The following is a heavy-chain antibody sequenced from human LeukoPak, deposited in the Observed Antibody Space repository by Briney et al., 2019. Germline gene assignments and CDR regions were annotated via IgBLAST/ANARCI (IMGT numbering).Heavy chain of an antibody. CDR2: IIPIFGTA. D-gene: IGHD3-3*01. CDR1: GGTFTSYA. J-gene: IGHJ4*02. Sequence: SVKVSCKASGGTFTSYAISWVRQAPGQGLEWMGGIIPIFGTANYAQKFQGRVTITADESTSTAYMELSSLRSEDTAVYYCARVNTIFGVVTSLGYWGQGTLVTVSS. CDR3: ARVNTIFGVVTSLGY. V-gene: IGHV1-69*13.